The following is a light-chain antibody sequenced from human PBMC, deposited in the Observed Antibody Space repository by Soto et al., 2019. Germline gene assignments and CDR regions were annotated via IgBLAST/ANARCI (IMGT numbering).Light chain of an antibody. CDR2: GAS. J-gene: IGKJ2*01. CDR3: QQYNNWPPYT. V-gene: IGKV3-15*01. Sequence: EIVMTQSPATLSVSPGERATLSCRASQSVSSNLAWYQQKPGQATRLLIYGASTRATGIPARFSGSGSGTEFTLTFSSLQSEDFAVYYGQQYNNWPPYTFGQGTKLEIK. CDR1: QSVSSN.